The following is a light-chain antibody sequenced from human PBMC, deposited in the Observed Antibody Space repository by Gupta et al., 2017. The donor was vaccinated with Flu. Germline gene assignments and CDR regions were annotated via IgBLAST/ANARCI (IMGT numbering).Light chain of an antibody. CDR3: QQYYSTPRVRT. CDR1: QSVLYSSNNKNY. CDR2: WAS. Sequence: DIVMTQSPDSLAVSLGERATINCKSSQSVLYSSNNKNYLAWYQQKPGQPPKLLIYWASTRESGVPDRFSGSGSGTDFTLTISSLQAEDVAVYYCQQYYSTPRVRTFGQGTKLEIK. J-gene: IGKJ2*01. V-gene: IGKV4-1*01.